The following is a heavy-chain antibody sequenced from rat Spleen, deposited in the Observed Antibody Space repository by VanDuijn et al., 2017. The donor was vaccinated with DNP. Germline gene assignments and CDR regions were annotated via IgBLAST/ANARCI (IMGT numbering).Heavy chain of an antibody. CDR3: TRRALYGGYNEGYFDY. D-gene: IGHD1-11*01. V-gene: IGHV5-27*01. CDR2: ISASGGGT. Sequence: EVQLVESGGGLVQPGRSLKLSCAASGFTFSNYDMAWVRQAPTKGLEWVIYISASGGGTYSRDSVRGRFTVTRDNAISTLYLQMDSLRSEDTATYYCTRRALYGGYNEGYFDYWGQGVVVTVSS. CDR1: GFTFSNYD. J-gene: IGHJ2*01.